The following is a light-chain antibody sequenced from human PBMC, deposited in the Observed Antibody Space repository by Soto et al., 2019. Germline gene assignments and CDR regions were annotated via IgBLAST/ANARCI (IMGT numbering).Light chain of an antibody. CDR2: SNN. CDR1: SSNIGRNT. J-gene: IGLJ2*01. V-gene: IGLV1-44*01. CDR3: AAWDDSLNGPV. Sequence: QSVLTQPPSASGTPGRRVTMSCSGSSSNIGRNTVNWYQQLPGTAPKLLIYSNNQRPSGVPDRFSGSKSGTSASLAISGLQSEDEADYYCAAWDDSLNGPVFGGGTKVTVL.